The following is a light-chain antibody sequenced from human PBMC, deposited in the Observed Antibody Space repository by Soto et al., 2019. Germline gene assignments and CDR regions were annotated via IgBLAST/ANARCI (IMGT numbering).Light chain of an antibody. Sequence: EIVMTQAPATLSVSPGERATLSCRASQSVSSNLAWFQQKPGQAPRLLIYGASTRAKGVAARFSGSGSGTEFTLTISSLQSEDFAVYYCQQRSSWPITFGQGTRLEIK. CDR2: GAS. CDR3: QQRSSWPIT. V-gene: IGKV3-15*01. CDR1: QSVSSN. J-gene: IGKJ5*01.